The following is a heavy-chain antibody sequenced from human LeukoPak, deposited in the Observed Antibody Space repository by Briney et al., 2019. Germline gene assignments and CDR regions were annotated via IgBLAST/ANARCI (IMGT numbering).Heavy chain of an antibody. CDR3: ARESGSYRYFFDY. V-gene: IGHV4-31*03. CDR2: IYSSGNT. D-gene: IGHD1-26*01. CDR1: GGSISSGGYY. J-gene: IGHJ4*02. Sequence: SETLSLTCTVSGGSISSGGYYWTWIRQHPGKGLEWIGYIYSSGNTYYDPSLKSRVAISLDTSKNHFSLKLRSVTAADTAVYYCARESGSYRYFFDYWGQGTLVTVSS.